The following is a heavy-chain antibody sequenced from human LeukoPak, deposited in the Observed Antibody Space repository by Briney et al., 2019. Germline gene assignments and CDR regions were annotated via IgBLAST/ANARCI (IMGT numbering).Heavy chain of an antibody. CDR2: IYYSGST. CDR1: GGSISSYY. V-gene: IGHV4-59*01. Sequence: SETLSLTCTVSGGSISSYYWSWIRQPPGKGLEWIGYIYYSGSTNYNPSLKSRVTISVDTSKNQFSLKLNSVSAADTAVYYCARLVGITYFDYWGQGTLVTVSS. J-gene: IGHJ4*02. D-gene: IGHD2-15*01. CDR3: ARLVGITYFDY.